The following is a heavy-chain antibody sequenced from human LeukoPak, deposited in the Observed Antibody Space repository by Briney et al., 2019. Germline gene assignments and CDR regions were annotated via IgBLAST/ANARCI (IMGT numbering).Heavy chain of an antibody. D-gene: IGHD3-22*01. CDR2: IYYSGST. J-gene: IGHJ4*02. CDR3: ARGADSSGYYSIFYFDY. V-gene: IGHV4-59*01. CDR1: GVSISSYY. Sequence: SETLSLTCTVSGVSISSYYWNWIRQPPGKGLEWIGYIYYSGSTNYNPSLKSRVTISVDTSKNQFSLKLSSVTAADTAVYYCARGADSSGYYSIFYFDYWGQGTLVTVSS.